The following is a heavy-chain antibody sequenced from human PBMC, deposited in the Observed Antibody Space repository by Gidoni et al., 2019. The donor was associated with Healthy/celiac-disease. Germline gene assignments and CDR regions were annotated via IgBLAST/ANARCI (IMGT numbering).Heavy chain of an antibody. CDR1: GYSFTSYW. V-gene: IGHV5-51*01. Sequence: EVQLVQSGAEVKKPGESLKVSGKGSGYSFTSYWIGRVRQIPVKGLEWMWIIYPGDSSPRYIPSFQGQVTISADKSISTAYLQWSSLKASDTAMYYRARRVTTCDAFDIWGQGTIVTVSS. J-gene: IGHJ3*02. CDR3: ARRVTTCDAFDI. CDR2: IYPGDSSP. D-gene: IGHD4-17*01.